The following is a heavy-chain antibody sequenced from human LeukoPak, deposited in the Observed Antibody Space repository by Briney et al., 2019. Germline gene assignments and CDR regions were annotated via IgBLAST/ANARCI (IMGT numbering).Heavy chain of an antibody. CDR2: ISYDGSNK. V-gene: IGHV3-30*04. D-gene: IGHD2-2*01. CDR1: GFTFSSYA. CDR3: ARAGSTSCYSSADY. Sequence: GGPLRLSCAASGFTFSSYAMHWVRQAPGKGLEWVAVISYDGSNKYYADSVKGRFTISRGNSKNTLYLQMNSLRAEDTAVYYCARAGSTSCYSSADYWGQGTLVTVSS. J-gene: IGHJ4*02.